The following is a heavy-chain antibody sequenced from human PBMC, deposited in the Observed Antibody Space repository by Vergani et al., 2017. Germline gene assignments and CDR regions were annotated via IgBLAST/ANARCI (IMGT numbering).Heavy chain of an antibody. D-gene: IGHD2-15*01. J-gene: IGHJ4*02. CDR1: GDSVISTDYH. CDR3: ASKRGACRAAYCHSYDF. V-gene: IGHV4-39*01. Sequence: QLQESGPGLVKPSETLSLTWTVSGDSVISTDYHWGWIRQPPGKGLEWIGSMDYSGSTSYNPSLESRISISFETPKNQFSLRLTSVTAADTAVYYCASKRGACRAAYCHSYDFWGPGTLVGVSS. CDR2: MDYSGST.